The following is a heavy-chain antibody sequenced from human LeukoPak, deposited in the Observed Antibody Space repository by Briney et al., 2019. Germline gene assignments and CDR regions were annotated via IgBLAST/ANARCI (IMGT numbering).Heavy chain of an antibody. J-gene: IGHJ4*02. D-gene: IGHD4-11*01. CDR2: ISTYDGNT. Sequence: ASVKVSCKASGYTFITYGITWVRQAPGQGLEWMGGISTYDGNTNYAQKFQGRVTMTTDTSTSTAYMELRSLRSDDTAVYYCARALYSNYVRALYYFDFWGQGRLVTVSS. CDR3: ARALYSNYVRALYYFDF. V-gene: IGHV1-18*01. CDR1: GYTFITYG.